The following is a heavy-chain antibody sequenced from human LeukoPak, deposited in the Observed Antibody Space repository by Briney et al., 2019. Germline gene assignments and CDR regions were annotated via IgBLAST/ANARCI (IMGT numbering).Heavy chain of an antibody. CDR2: VYYDGSS. V-gene: IGHV4-39*01. D-gene: IGHD3-22*01. Sequence: SETLSLTCTVSGGSITSSSYYWGWIRQPPGKGLEWIGSVYYDGSSYYKPSLKSRVTISIDTSESQFSLKLSSVTAADTAVYYCARHAHSPHHDSSGYLNYWGQGTLVTVSS. CDR3: ARHAHSPHHDSSGYLNY. J-gene: IGHJ4*02. CDR1: GGSITSSSYY.